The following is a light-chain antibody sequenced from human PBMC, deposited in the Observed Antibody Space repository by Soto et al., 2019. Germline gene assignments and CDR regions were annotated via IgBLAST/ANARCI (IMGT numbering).Light chain of an antibody. V-gene: IGKV3-15*01. J-gene: IGKJ1*01. Sequence: VLTQSPATLSVSPGERATLSYRASQSVSSTLAWYQQKPGQAPRLLIYGASTRATGIPARVSGSGSGTDFTLAISGLEPEDLAVYYCQQRYNWPWTFGQGTKVDIK. CDR3: QQRYNWPWT. CDR1: QSVSST. CDR2: GAS.